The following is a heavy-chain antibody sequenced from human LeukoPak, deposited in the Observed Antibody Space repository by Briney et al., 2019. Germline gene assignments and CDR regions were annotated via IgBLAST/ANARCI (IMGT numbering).Heavy chain of an antibody. D-gene: IGHD4-17*01. V-gene: IGHV4-39*01. Sequence: SETLSLTCTVSGDSISSSTDYWGWIRQPPGGGVEWIGSIDYSGRSYYKPSLKSRVTMSVDTSRNQFSLKLTSVTAADTAVYYCARQLYGDFVNYFDPWGQGTLVTVSS. CDR1: GDSISSSTDY. CDR3: ARQLYGDFVNYFDP. J-gene: IGHJ5*02. CDR2: IDYSGRS.